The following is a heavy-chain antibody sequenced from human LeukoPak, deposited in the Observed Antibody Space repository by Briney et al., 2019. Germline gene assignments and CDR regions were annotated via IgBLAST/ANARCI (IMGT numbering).Heavy chain of an antibody. J-gene: IGHJ4*01. CDR2: ISGSGGST. CDR1: GSTFSSYA. Sequence: GGSLRLSCAASGSTFSSYAMIWVRQAPGKGLEWVSAISGSGGSTYYADSVKGRFTVSRDNSKNTLYLQMNSLRAADTAVYYCQARHGYWGHGTLVTVSS. V-gene: IGHV3-23*01. D-gene: IGHD6-6*01. CDR3: QARHGY.